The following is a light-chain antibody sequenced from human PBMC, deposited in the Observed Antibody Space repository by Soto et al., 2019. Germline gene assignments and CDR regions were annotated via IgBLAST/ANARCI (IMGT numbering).Light chain of an antibody. CDR3: QHYNSYSEA. Sequence: DSQMIQSPSTLSASVGDRVTITCRASQSVSSWLAWYQQKPGKAPKLLIYKASTLKSGVPSRFSRSGSGTEFTLTISSLQPDDFATYYCQHYNSYSEAFGQGTKVDI. CDR2: KAS. J-gene: IGKJ1*01. CDR1: QSVSSW. V-gene: IGKV1-5*03.